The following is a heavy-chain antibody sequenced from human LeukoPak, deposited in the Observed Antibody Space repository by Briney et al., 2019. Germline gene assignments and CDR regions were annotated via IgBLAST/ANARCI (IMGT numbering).Heavy chain of an antibody. J-gene: IGHJ3*02. CDR2: IAYIGNT. CDR1: DDSSSRHY. D-gene: IGHD4-17*01. Sequence: SETLSLPCTVSDDSSSRHYWTWIRQPPGKGLEWIGYIAYIGNTNHNPSLKSRVTLPLRKSKNQFSLKRRSVTAADTAVYYCARDLVTVTKGLDISSEATIVSVSS. CDR3: ARDLVTVTKGLDI. V-gene: IGHV4-59*11.